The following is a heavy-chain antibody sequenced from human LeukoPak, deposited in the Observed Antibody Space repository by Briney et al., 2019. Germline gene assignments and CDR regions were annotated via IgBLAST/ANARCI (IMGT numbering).Heavy chain of an antibody. J-gene: IGHJ6*02. Sequence: GGSLRLSCAASGFTVSSNYMSWVRQAPGKGLEWVSVIYSGGSTYYADSVKGRFTISRDNSKNTLYLQMNSLRAEDTAVYYCASIVGGIHYGMDVWGQGTTATVSS. D-gene: IGHD1-14*01. CDR2: IYSGGST. CDR3: ASIVGGIHYGMDV. CDR1: GFTVSSNY. V-gene: IGHV3-66*01.